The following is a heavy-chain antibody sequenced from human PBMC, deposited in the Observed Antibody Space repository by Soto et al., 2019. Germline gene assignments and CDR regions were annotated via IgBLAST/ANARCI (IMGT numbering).Heavy chain of an antibody. D-gene: IGHD2-15*01. CDR2: INHSGST. CDR3: ARGLGVVVVAATPFDY. Sequence: QVQLQQWGAGLLKPSETLSLTCAVYGGSFSGYYWSWIRQPPGKGLEWIGEINHSGSTNYNPSLKSRVTISVDTSKNQFSLKLSSVTAADTAVYYCARGLGVVVVAATPFDYWGQGTPVTVSS. V-gene: IGHV4-34*01. J-gene: IGHJ4*02. CDR1: GGSFSGYY.